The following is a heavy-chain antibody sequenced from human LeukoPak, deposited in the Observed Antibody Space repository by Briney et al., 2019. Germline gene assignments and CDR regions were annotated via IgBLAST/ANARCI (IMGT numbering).Heavy chain of an antibody. D-gene: IGHD1-14*01. J-gene: IGHJ4*02. Sequence: SETLSLTCAVSGASISRSTYYWGWTRQTPGKGLEGIASIYYTGTIVYNPSLESRVTMSVDMSKNHFSLKLRSVTAADTAVYYCARHEPRNSPFDYWGQGTLVTVSS. CDR1: GASISRSTYY. V-gene: IGHV4-39*01. CDR3: ARHEPRNSPFDY. CDR2: IYYTGTI.